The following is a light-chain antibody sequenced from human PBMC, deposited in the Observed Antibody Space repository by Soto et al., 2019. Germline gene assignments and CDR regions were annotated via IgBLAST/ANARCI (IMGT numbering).Light chain of an antibody. J-gene: IGKJ1*01. CDR1: QSASST. CDR3: QQYNNWGT. Sequence: EIVMTQSPATLSVSPGERASLSYRASQSASSTFAWYQHRPGQAPRLLIYGASTRATGIPARFSRRGSGTEFPLSIGSLESEHFAVYYCQQYNNWGTSGQGTKVDVK. CDR2: GAS. V-gene: IGKV3-15*01.